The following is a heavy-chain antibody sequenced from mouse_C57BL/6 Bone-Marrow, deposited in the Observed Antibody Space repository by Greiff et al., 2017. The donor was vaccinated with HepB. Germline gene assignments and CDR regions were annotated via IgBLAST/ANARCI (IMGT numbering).Heavy chain of an antibody. J-gene: IGHJ4*01. CDR1: GYSFTGYF. CDR3: ARWGRFGDGYYYAMDY. D-gene: IGHD3-3*01. CDR2: INPYNGDT. Sequence: LVESGPELVKPGASVKISCKASGYSFTGYFMNWVKQSHGKSLEWIGRINPYNGDTFYNQKFKGKATLTVDKSSSTAHMELLSLTSEDFAVYYCARWGRFGDGYYYAMDYWGQGTSVTVSS. V-gene: IGHV1-37*01.